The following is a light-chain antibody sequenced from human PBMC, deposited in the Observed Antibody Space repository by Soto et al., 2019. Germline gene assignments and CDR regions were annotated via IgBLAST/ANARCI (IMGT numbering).Light chain of an antibody. Sequence: QPVLTQSPSASASLGASVKLTCTLSSGHSSYAIAWHQQQPEKGPRYLMKLNSDGSHSKGDGIPDRFSGSSSGAERYLTIPSLQSGDEADYYCQTWGTGNVVFGGGTKLTVL. V-gene: IGLV4-69*01. CDR1: SGHSSYA. J-gene: IGLJ2*01. CDR2: LNSDGSH. CDR3: QTWGTGNVV.